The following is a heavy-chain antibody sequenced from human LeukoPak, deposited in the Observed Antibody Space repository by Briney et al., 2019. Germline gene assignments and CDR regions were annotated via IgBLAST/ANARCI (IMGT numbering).Heavy chain of an antibody. CDR2: IYSGGST. CDR3: ASTPPRYLGYFDY. Sequence: GGSLRLSCAASGFTVSYNYMSWVRQAPGKGLEWVSVIYSGGSTYYADSVKGRFTISRDNSKNTQYFQMNSLRAEDTAVYYCASTPPRYLGYFDYWGQGILVTVSS. V-gene: IGHV3-53*01. CDR1: GFTVSYNY. D-gene: IGHD3-9*01. J-gene: IGHJ4*02.